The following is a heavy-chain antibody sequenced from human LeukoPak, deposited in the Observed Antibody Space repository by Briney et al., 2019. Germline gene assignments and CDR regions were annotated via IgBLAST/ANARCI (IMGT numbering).Heavy chain of an antibody. CDR1: GGSISSSSYY. J-gene: IGHJ5*02. V-gene: IGHV4-39*01. CDR2: IYRSGST. Sequence: KPSETLSLTCTVSGGSISSSSYYWGWVRQPPGKGLEWIASIYRSGSTFYDPSLKSRVTVSIDTSKNQFSLRLNSVTSADTAVYFCARGPDYSTSYAANWFDPWGQGTLVTVSS. CDR3: ARGPDYSTSYAANWFDP. D-gene: IGHD6-13*01.